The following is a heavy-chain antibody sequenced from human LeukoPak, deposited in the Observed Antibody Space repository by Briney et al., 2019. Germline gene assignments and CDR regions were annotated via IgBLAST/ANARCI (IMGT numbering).Heavy chain of an antibody. CDR3: AKDFVIAIYY. CDR1: GFTFSNYA. J-gene: IGHJ4*02. Sequence: GGSLRLSCAASGFTFSNYAMTWVRQAPGKGLEWASAISGSGGSTYYADSVKGRFTISRDSSKNTLYLQMNSLRAEDTAVYYCAKDFVIAIYYWGQGTLVTVSS. V-gene: IGHV3-23*01. D-gene: IGHD2-21*01. CDR2: ISGSGGST.